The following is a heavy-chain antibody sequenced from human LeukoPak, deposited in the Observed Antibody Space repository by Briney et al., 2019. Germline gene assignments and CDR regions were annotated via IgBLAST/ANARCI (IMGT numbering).Heavy chain of an antibody. D-gene: IGHD6-13*01. V-gene: IGHV3-23*01. J-gene: IGHJ4*02. CDR1: GLTFSNYV. Sequence: GGSLRLSCAASGLTFSNYVMSWVRQAPGKGLEWVSVISHSGGSTYYADSVKGRFTISGDNSKNTLYLQMSSLRADDTAVYYCARRTYSTDQYYFDYWGQGTLVTVSS. CDR2: ISHSGGST. CDR3: ARRTYSTDQYYFDY.